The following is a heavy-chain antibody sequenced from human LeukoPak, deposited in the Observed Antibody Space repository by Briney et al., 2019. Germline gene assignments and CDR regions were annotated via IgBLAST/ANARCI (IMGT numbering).Heavy chain of an antibody. CDR2: INWNGGST. Sequence: GGSLRLSCAASVFTFDDYSLSWVRQAPGKGLEWVSGINWNGGSTGYADSVKGRFTISRDNAKNSLYLQMNSLRAEDTALYYCARVSSYGSGSDYWGQGTLVTVSS. CDR3: ARVSSYGSGSDY. V-gene: IGHV3-20*04. CDR1: VFTFDDYS. J-gene: IGHJ4*02. D-gene: IGHD3-10*01.